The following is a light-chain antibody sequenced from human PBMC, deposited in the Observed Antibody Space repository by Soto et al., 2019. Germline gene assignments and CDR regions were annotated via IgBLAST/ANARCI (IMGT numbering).Light chain of an antibody. Sequence: MTQSPSSLSASVGERATFPCRASQSISSYLDWYQQKPGQAPRLLISGASTRASGIPARFSGSGSGTEFTLTISSLQSEDFAVYHCQQYNNWSPTFGQGTKVDI. CDR2: GAS. CDR3: QQYNNWSPT. J-gene: IGKJ1*01. CDR1: QSISSY. V-gene: IGKV3-15*01.